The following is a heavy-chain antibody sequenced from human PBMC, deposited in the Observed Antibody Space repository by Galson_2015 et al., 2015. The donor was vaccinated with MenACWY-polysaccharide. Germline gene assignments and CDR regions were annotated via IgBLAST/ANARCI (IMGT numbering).Heavy chain of an antibody. J-gene: IGHJ3*02. CDR2: IKEDGSER. CDR1: GLTFSRFW. CDR3: VRVNSGTFLGDAFDI. D-gene: IGHD1-26*01. Sequence: SLRLSCAASGLTFSRFWMTWVRQAPGRGLEWVASIKEDGSERYYVDSVKGRFTISRDNAKESLYLQMNSLRVEDTAVYYCVRVNSGTFLGDAFDIWGQGTMVTVSS. V-gene: IGHV3-7*01.